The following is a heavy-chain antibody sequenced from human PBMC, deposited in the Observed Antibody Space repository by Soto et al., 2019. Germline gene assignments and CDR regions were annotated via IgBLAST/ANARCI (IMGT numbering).Heavy chain of an antibody. CDR1: GGTFDSYV. Sequence: ASLKVSCKASGGTFDSYVISWLLQAPGQGLEWMGGIMPIFGTPNYAQKFRGRVTISADESTSTAYLELSSLTSDDTAVYYCARVHSSGIFYFVDPWGQGTLVTVSS. CDR2: IMPIFGTP. D-gene: IGHD3-10*01. V-gene: IGHV1-69*13. CDR3: ARVHSSGIFYFVDP. J-gene: IGHJ5*02.